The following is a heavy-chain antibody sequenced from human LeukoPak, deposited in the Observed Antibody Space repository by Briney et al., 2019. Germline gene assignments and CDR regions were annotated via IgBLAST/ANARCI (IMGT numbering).Heavy chain of an antibody. D-gene: IGHD6-19*01. CDR2: ISSSSTYM. Sequence: PGGSLRLSCAASGFTFGSYSMNWVRQAPGKGLEWVSAISSSSTYMYYADSVKGRFTISRDNAKNSLYLQMNSLRAEDTATYYCARGDIAVAGNDYWGQGTLVTVSS. CDR1: GFTFGSYS. V-gene: IGHV3-21*01. CDR3: ARGDIAVAGNDY. J-gene: IGHJ4*02.